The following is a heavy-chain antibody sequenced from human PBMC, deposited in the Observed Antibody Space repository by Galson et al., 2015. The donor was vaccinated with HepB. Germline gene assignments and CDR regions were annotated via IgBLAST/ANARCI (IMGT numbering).Heavy chain of an antibody. V-gene: IGHV3-23*01. CDR3: AKALTRVLYYFDY. CDR2: ISGSGGST. CDR1: GFTFSSYA. Sequence: SLRLSCAASGFTFSSYAMSWVRQAPGKGLEWVSAISGSGGSTYYADSVKGRFTISRDNSKNTLYLQMNSLKAEDTAVYYCAKALTRVLYYFDYWGQGTLVTVSS. J-gene: IGHJ4*02. D-gene: IGHD4/OR15-4a*01.